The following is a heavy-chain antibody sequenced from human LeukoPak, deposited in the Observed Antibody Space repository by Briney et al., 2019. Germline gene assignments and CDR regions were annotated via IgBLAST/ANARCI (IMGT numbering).Heavy chain of an antibody. CDR3: ARVRGLNYYGSGSYYRSGYFDY. J-gene: IGHJ4*02. CDR2: INHSGST. D-gene: IGHD3-10*01. Sequence: SETLSLTCAVYGGSFSGYYWSWIRQPPGEGLEWIGEINHSGSTNYNPSLKSRVTVSVDTSKNQFSLKLSSVTAADTAVYYCARVRGLNYYGSGSYYRSGYFDYWGQGTLVTVSS. V-gene: IGHV4-34*01. CDR1: GGSFSGYY.